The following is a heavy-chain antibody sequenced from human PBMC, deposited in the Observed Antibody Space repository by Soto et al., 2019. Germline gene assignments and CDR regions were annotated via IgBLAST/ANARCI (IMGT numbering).Heavy chain of an antibody. CDR1: GYTFSDYY. CDR3: ARGGEFCSTGSCNSSLGDAFDV. J-gene: IGHJ3*01. D-gene: IGHD2-15*01. V-gene: IGHV1-2*02. Sequence: QVQLVQSGAEVKKPGASMKVSCKASGYTFSDYYMHWVRQAPGQGLECMGWISPSNGATNYAQKFQDRVTMTRDASITTAYMELSRLRSDDTAVYYCARGGEFCSTGSCNSSLGDAFDVWGQGTTVTVSS. CDR2: ISPSNGAT.